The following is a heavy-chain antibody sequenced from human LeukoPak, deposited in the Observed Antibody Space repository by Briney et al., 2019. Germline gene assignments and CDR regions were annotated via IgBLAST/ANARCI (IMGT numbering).Heavy chain of an antibody. CDR1: GGTFSSYA. CDR2: ITPIFGTA. Sequence: SVKVSCKASGGTFSSYAISWVRQAPGQGLEWMGGITPIFGTANYAQKFQGRVTITADESASTAYMELSSLRSEDTAVYYCARTYMIHNWFDPWGQGTLVTVSS. CDR3: ARTYMIHNWFDP. D-gene: IGHD3-16*01. J-gene: IGHJ5*02. V-gene: IGHV1-69*13.